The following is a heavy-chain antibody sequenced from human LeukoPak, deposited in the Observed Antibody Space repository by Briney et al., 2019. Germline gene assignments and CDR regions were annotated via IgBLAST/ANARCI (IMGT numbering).Heavy chain of an antibody. J-gene: IGHJ5*02. CDR2: ISWNSGSI. CDR3: ARMGGSNWNREINWFDP. CDR1: GFTFDDYA. Sequence: GGSLRLSCAASGFTFDDYAMHWVRQAPGKGLEWVSGISWNSGSIGYADSVKGRFTISRDNAKNSLYLQMNSLRAEDTAVYYCARMGGSNWNREINWFDPWGQGTLVTVSS. D-gene: IGHD1-1*01. V-gene: IGHV3-9*01.